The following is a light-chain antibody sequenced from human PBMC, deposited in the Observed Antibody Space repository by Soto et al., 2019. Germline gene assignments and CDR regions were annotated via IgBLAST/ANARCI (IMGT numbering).Light chain of an antibody. J-gene: IGLJ2*01. CDR3: SSYIASSTSVA. CDR2: DVS. V-gene: IGLV2-14*03. Sequence: QSALTQPASVSGSPGQSITISCTRTSSDVGGYNFVSWYQHHPGKAPKLMIYDVSNRPSGVSNRFSGSKSGNTASLTISGLQAEDEADYYCSSYIASSTSVAFGGGTQLTVL. CDR1: SSDVGGYNF.